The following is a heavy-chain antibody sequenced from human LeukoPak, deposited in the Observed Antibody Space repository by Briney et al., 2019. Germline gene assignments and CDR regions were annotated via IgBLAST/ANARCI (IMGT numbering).Heavy chain of an antibody. Sequence: GGSLRLSCAASGFTVSNNYMSWVRQAPGKGLEWASVIYSGGNPYYADSVKGRFTISRDNSKNTLYLQMNSLRVEDTAVYYCAREQITFGGIIARDWYFDLWGRGTLVTVSS. CDR3: AREQITFGGIIARDWYFDL. V-gene: IGHV3-53*01. CDR1: GFTVSNNY. J-gene: IGHJ2*01. CDR2: IYSGGNP. D-gene: IGHD3-16*02.